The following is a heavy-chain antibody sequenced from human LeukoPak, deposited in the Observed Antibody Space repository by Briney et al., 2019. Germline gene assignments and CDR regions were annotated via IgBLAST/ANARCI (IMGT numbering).Heavy chain of an antibody. CDR1: GFTFSSYA. CDR3: ARGLAAAGTGCAFDI. V-gene: IGHV3-23*01. D-gene: IGHD6-13*01. Sequence: PGGSLRLSCAASGFTFSSYAMSWVRQAPGKGLEWVSAISGSGGSTYYADSVKGRFTISRDNSKNTLYLQMNSLRAEDTAVYYCARGLAAAGTGCAFDIWGQGTMVTVSS. J-gene: IGHJ3*02. CDR2: ISGSGGST.